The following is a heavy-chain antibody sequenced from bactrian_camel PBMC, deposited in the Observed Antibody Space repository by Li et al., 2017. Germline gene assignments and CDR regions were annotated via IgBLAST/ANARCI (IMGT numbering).Heavy chain of an antibody. CDR2: FFRDGTVT. J-gene: IGHJ4*01. CDR3: AATLRKCLSAPSPGIYNQ. Sequence: HVQLVESGGGSVVAGGSLRLSCTSLGNISSRPCMGWLREAPGKQREGVAVFFRDGTVTYHSDSVAGRFTASRDNAKNTLYLQMNSLKPDDTAMYYCAATLRKCLSAPSPGIYNQWGQGTQVTVS. CDR1: GNISSRPC. D-gene: IGHD3*01. V-gene: IGHV3S6*01.